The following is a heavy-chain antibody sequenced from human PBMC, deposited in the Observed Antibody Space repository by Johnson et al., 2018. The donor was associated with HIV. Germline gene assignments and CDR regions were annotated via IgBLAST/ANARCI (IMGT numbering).Heavy chain of an antibody. Sequence: VQLVESGGGVVQPGGSLRLSCAASGFIFSDHYMDWVRQAPGKGLEWVGRTRNKANSYTTEYAPSVKGRFTISRDDSKNSLYLQMNSLKSEDTAVYYCPRGTRNPCLDAFDIWGHGTMVTVSS. V-gene: IGHV3-72*01. J-gene: IGHJ3*02. D-gene: IGHD1-14*01. CDR2: TRNKANSYTT. CDR3: PRGTRNPCLDAFDI. CDR1: GFIFSDHY.